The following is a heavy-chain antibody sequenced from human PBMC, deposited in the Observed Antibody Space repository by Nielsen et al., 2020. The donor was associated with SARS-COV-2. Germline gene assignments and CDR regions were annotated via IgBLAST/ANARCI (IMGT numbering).Heavy chain of an antibody. V-gene: IGHV3-30*04. J-gene: IGHJ3*02. Sequence: GGSLRLSCAASEFSFSNYAMHWVRQAPGKGLEWVAVISFDGGKKYYADSVEGRFTISRDNSRKTLFLQMNSLRAEDTAIYYCASAYSYGSDTFDIWGQGTVVTVSS. CDR3: ASAYSYGSDTFDI. D-gene: IGHD5-18*01. CDR1: EFSFSNYA. CDR2: ISFDGGKK.